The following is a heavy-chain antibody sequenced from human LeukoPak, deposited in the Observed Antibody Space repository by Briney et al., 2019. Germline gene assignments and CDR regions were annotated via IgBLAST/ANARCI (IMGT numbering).Heavy chain of an antibody. J-gene: IGHJ6*02. CDR1: GFTFSSYW. D-gene: IGHD5-12*01. Sequence: GGSLRLSCAASGFTFSSYWMHWVRQAPGKGLVWVSRINTDGSSTSYADSVKGRFTISRDNAKNTLYLQMNSLRAEDTAVYYCAKELQSGYDSGYYYYYYGMDVWGQGTTVTVSS. CDR2: INTDGSST. CDR3: AKELQSGYDSGYYYYYYGMDV. V-gene: IGHV3-74*01.